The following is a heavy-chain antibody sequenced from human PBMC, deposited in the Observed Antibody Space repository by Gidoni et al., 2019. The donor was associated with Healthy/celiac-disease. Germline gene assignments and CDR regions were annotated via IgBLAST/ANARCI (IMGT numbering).Heavy chain of an antibody. V-gene: IGHV4-39*01. Sequence: QLQLQESGPGLVKPSEPLSPTCPVSGGSISSSSYYWGWVRQPPGKGLEWIGSIYYSGSTYYNPSLKSRVTISVDTSKNQFSLKLSSVTAADTAVYYCARQNAVRRSAFDIWGQGTMVTVSS. J-gene: IGHJ3*02. CDR1: GGSISSSSYY. CDR2: IYYSGST. D-gene: IGHD2-8*01. CDR3: ARQNAVRRSAFDI.